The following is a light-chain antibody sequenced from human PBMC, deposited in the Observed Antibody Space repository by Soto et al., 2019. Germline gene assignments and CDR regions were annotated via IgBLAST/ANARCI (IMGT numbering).Light chain of an antibody. CDR2: DTS. J-gene: IGKJ1*01. CDR3: QQCGSSPS. CDR1: QSVSSSY. V-gene: IGKV3-20*01. Sequence: PGERATLSCRASQSVSSSYLAWYQQKPGQAPRLLIYDTSSRATGIPDRFSGGGSGTDFTLAISRLEPEDFAVYYCQQCGSSPSFGQGTKVELK.